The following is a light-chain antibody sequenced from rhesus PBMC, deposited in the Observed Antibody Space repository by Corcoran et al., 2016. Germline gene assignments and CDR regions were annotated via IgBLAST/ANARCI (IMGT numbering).Light chain of an antibody. J-gene: IGKJ1*01. V-gene: IGKV1S12*01. CDR2: AAS. Sequence: DIQMTQSPSALSASVGDRVTISCRASQNIYSDLAWYQQKPGKAPNLLIYAASSLQTGIPFRFSGSGSGTDFTLTISSLQPEDSAAYYCQHYYDNPRTFGQGTKVEIK. CDR1: QNIYSD. CDR3: QHYYDNPRT.